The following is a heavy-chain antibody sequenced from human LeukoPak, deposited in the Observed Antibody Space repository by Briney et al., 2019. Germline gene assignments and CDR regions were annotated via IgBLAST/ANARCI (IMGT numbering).Heavy chain of an antibody. J-gene: IGHJ4*02. D-gene: IGHD2-2*01. CDR1: GFTFSNYG. CDR3: AKDMGYCSSTSCPLFDY. Sequence: GGSLRLSCAASGFTFSNYGMHWVRQAPGKGLEWVAVIAYDGSNKYYADSVKGRFTVSRDNSKNTLYLQMNSLRAEDTAVFYCAKDMGYCSSTSCPLFDYWGQGTLVTVSS. CDR2: IAYDGSNK. V-gene: IGHV3-30*18.